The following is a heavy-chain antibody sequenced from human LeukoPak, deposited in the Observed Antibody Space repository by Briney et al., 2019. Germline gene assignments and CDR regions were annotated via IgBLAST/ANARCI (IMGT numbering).Heavy chain of an antibody. CDR2: IYYSGST. V-gene: IGHV4-30-4*01. Sequence: SQTLSLTCTVSGGSISSGDYYWSWIRQPPGKGLEWIGYIYYSGSTYYNPSLKSRVTISVDTSKNQFSLKLSSVTAADTAVYYCARGPKANYYDSSGYYLGSNSYYFDYWGQGTLVTVSS. CDR1: GGSISSGDYY. CDR3: ARGPKANYYDSSGYYLGSNSYYFDY. J-gene: IGHJ4*02. D-gene: IGHD3-22*01.